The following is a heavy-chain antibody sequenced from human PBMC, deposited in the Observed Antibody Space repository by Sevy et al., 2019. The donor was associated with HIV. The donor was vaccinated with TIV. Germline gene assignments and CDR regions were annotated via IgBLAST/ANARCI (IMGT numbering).Heavy chain of an antibody. CDR1: GFSFRNYA. D-gene: IGHD5-12*01. J-gene: IGHJ4*02. Sequence: GGSLRLSCAASGFSFRNYAMHWVRQAPGKGLEWVTVISYDESKKYYADSVMGRFTISRDNSKSTLYLQMNSLRIEDKAMYFCARNGDSDYAEDFDYWGQGTLVTVSS. V-gene: IGHV3-30-3*01. CDR2: ISYDESKK. CDR3: ARNGDSDYAEDFDY.